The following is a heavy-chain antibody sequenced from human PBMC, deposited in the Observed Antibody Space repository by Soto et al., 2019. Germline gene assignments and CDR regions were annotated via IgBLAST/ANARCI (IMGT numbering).Heavy chain of an antibody. Sequence: PGGSLRLSCAASGFIFTSYSMSWVRQAPGKGLEWVANINKNGGEKYYVDSVKGRFTICRDNAKNSLYLQMNSLRAEDTAVYYCARPWDTAMVSTWNYRGQGTLVTVSS. D-gene: IGHD5-18*01. CDR2: INKNGGEK. CDR3: ARPWDTAMVSTWNY. V-gene: IGHV3-7*03. CDR1: GFIFTSYS. J-gene: IGHJ4*02.